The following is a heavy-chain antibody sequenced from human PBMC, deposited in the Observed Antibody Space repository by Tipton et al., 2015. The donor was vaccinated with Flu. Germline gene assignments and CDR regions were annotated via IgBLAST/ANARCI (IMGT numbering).Heavy chain of an antibody. CDR1: GGSISSSSYY. Sequence: TLSLTCTVSGGSISSSSYYWGWIRQPPGKGLEWIGSIYYSGSTYYNPSLKSRVTISVDTSKNQFSLKLSSVTAADTAVYYCARDLRLDYFDYWGQGTLVTVSS. V-gene: IGHV4-39*07. D-gene: IGHD5/OR15-5a*01. CDR2: IYYSGST. CDR3: ARDLRLDYFDY. J-gene: IGHJ4*02.